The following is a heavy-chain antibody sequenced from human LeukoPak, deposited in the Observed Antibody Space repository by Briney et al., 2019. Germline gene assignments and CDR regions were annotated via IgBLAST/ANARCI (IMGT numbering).Heavy chain of an antibody. D-gene: IGHD3-3*01. Sequence: ASVKVSCKASGYTFTSYVINWVRQATGQGLEWMGWMNPNSGNTGYAQKFQGRVTITRNTSISTAYMELSSLRSEDTAVYYCARGRNDFWSGYYSFDYWGQGTLVTVSS. J-gene: IGHJ4*02. CDR2: MNPNSGNT. CDR1: GYTFTSYV. CDR3: ARGRNDFWSGYYSFDY. V-gene: IGHV1-8*03.